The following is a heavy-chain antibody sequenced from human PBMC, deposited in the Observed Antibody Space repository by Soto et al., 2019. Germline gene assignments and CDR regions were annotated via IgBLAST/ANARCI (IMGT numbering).Heavy chain of an antibody. CDR1: GYSFTSYW. CDR2: IYPGDSDT. Sequence: GESLKISCKGSGYSFTSYWIGWVRQMPGKGLEWMGIIYPGDSDTRYSPSFQGQVTISADKSISTAYLQWSSLKASDTAMYYCARQITPHNPADAFDIWGQGTMVTVSS. V-gene: IGHV5-51*01. J-gene: IGHJ3*02. CDR3: ARQITPHNPADAFDI. D-gene: IGHD1-20*01.